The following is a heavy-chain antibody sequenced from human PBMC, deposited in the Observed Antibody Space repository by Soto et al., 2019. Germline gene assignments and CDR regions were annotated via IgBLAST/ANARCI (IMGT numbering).Heavy chain of an antibody. D-gene: IGHD6-13*01. Sequence: SVKVSCKASGGTFSSYTISWVRQAPGQGLEWMGRIIPIIGIANYAQKFQGRVTMTTDKSTSTAYMELSSLRSEDTAVYYCARGLGYSSSPNWFDPWGQGTLVTVSS. V-gene: IGHV1-69*02. CDR3: ARGLGYSSSPNWFDP. J-gene: IGHJ5*02. CDR1: GGTFSSYT. CDR2: IIPIIGIA.